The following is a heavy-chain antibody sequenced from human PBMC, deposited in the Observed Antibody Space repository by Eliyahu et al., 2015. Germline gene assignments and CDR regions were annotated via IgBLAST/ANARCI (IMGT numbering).Heavy chain of an antibody. CDR2: ISSSSSYT. J-gene: IGHJ3*02. CDR3: ARERDSSGSLPLPPRPNAFDI. CDR1: GFPFSDYY. D-gene: IGHD3-22*01. V-gene: IGHV3-11*06. Sequence: QVQLVESGGGLVKPGGSLRLSCAASGFPFSDYYMSWTRQAPGKGLEWVSYISSSSSYTNYADSVKGRFTISRDNAKNSLYLQMNSLRAEDTAVYYCARERDSSGSLPLPPRPNAFDIWGQGTMVTVSS.